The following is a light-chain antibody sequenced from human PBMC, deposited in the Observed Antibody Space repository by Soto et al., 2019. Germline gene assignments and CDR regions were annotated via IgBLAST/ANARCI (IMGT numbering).Light chain of an antibody. CDR3: QQYQSSRWT. J-gene: IGKJ1*01. CDR2: GAS. V-gene: IGKV3-20*01. Sequence: EIVLTQSPGTLSLSPGERATLSCRASQSVASAYLAWYQHTPGQAPRLLIYGASSRATGIPDRFSGSGSGTDFTLTISSLEPEDFAVYYGQQYQSSRWTCGQGTKVEAK. CDR1: QSVASAY.